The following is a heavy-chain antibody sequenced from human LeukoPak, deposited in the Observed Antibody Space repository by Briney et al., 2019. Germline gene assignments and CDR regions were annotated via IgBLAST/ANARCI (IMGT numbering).Heavy chain of an antibody. CDR1: GYTFTGYY. D-gene: IGHD6-6*01. CDR3: ARAIVPLGWDYFDY. CDR2: INPNSGGT. J-gene: IGHJ4*02. Sequence: GASVKVSCKASGYTFTGYYMHWVRQAPGQGLEWMGRINPNSGGTNYAQKFQGRVTMTRDTSTSTVYMELSSLRSEDTAVYYCARAIVPLGWDYFDYWGQGTLVTVSS. V-gene: IGHV1-2*06.